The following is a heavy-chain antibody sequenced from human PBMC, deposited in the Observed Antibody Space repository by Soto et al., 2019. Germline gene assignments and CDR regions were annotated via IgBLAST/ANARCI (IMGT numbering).Heavy chain of an antibody. J-gene: IGHJ3*02. Sequence: ASVKVSCKASGYTFTSYGISWVRQAPGQGLEWMGWISAYNGNTNYAQKLQGRVTMTTDTSTSTAYMELRSLRSDDTAVYYCARDRSSWYHDAFDIWGQGTMVTVSS. CDR1: GYTFTSYG. CDR3: ARDRSSWYHDAFDI. CDR2: ISAYNGNT. D-gene: IGHD6-13*01. V-gene: IGHV1-18*04.